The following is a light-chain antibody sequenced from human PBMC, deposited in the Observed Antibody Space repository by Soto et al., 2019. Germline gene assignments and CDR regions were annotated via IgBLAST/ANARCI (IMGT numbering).Light chain of an antibody. CDR1: QSIDSY. CDR2: DMF. Sequence: EIVLTQSPATLSLSPGQRATLSCRASQSIDSYLGWYQQKPGQAPRLLIYDMFNRATGIPARFSSSGSGTDFPLTISSLEPEDFAVYYCQQRRGWPVTFGQGTRLEIK. J-gene: IGKJ5*01. V-gene: IGKV3-11*01. CDR3: QQRRGWPVT.